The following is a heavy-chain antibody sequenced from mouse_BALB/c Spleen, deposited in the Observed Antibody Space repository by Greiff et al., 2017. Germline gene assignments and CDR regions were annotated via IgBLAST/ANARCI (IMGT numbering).Heavy chain of an antibody. CDR2: IDPANGNT. J-gene: IGHJ2*01. V-gene: IGHV14-3*02. Sequence: VQLQQSGAELVKPGASVKLSCTASGFNIKDTYMHWVKQRPEQGLEWIGRIDPANGNTKYDPKFQGKATITADTSSNTAYLQLSSLTSEDTAVYYCASDTTVAFDYWGQGTTLTVSS. CDR3: ASDTTVAFDY. D-gene: IGHD1-1*01. CDR1: GFNIKDTY.